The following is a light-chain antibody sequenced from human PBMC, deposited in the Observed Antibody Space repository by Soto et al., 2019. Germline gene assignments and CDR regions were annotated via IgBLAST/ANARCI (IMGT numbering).Light chain of an antibody. CDR2: DVS. Sequence: QSLLTQPRSLSGSPGQSVTISCTGTSSDVGGYNYVSWYQQHPGKAPKLMIYDVSKRPSGVPDRFSGSKSGNTASLTISGLQAEDEADYYCCSYAGSYTLYVFRTGTKVTVL. V-gene: IGLV2-11*01. J-gene: IGLJ1*01. CDR3: CSYAGSYTLYV. CDR1: SSDVGGYNY.